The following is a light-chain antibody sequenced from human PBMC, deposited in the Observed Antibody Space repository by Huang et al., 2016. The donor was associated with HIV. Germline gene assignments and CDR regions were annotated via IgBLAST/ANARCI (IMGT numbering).Light chain of an antibody. CDR1: AGVSNN. J-gene: IGKJ1*01. CDR3: QQYNNWPPWT. V-gene: IGKV3D-15*01. CDR2: GAS. Sequence: IVMTQSPATLSVSPGERATLSCRASAGVSNNVAWYQQRPGQTPRLLIHGASTRHTGIPAKFSGRGSGTEFTLTITSLQPEESAVYYCQQYNNWPPWTFGPGTQVEI.